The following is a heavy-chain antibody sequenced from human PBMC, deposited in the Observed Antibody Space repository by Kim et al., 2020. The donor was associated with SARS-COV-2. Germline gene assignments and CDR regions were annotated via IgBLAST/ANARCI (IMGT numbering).Heavy chain of an antibody. D-gene: IGHD6-19*01. CDR2: ISWNSGSI. CDR1: GFTFDDYA. Sequence: GGSLRLSCAASGFTFDDYAMHWVRQAPGKGLEWVSGISWNSGSIGYADSVKGRFTISRDNAKNSLYLQMNSLRAEDTALYYCAKDMYAGSGWYSYGDYFDYWGQGTLVTVSS. CDR3: AKDMYAGSGWYSYGDYFDY. J-gene: IGHJ4*02. V-gene: IGHV3-9*01.